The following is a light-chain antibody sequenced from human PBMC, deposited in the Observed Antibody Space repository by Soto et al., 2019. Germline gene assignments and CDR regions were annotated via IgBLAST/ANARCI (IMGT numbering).Light chain of an antibody. Sequence: DIVMTQSPVSLPVTPGESASISCRSSQSLLHSNGNSYLDWYLQKPGQSPQLLIYLGSNRASGVPDRFSGSGSGPDFTLKIIRVEAEDVGFYYCMQGLQPPLTFGGGTKVEIK. CDR2: LGS. CDR1: QSLLHSNGNSY. V-gene: IGKV2-28*01. CDR3: MQGLQPPLT. J-gene: IGKJ4*01.